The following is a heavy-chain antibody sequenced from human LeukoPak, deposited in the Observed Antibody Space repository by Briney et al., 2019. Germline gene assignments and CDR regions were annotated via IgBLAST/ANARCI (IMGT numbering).Heavy chain of an antibody. CDR3: ARDLLEIAADSYFDY. CDR2: ISTSSSYI. CDR1: GFTFSSYS. J-gene: IGHJ4*02. V-gene: IGHV3-21*06. D-gene: IGHD6-13*01. Sequence: GGSLRLSCAASGFTFSSYSMNWVRQAPGKGLEWVSSISTSSSYIYYADSVKGRFTISRDNAKNSLYLQMNSLRAEDTAVYYCARDLLEIAADSYFDYWGQGTLVTVSS.